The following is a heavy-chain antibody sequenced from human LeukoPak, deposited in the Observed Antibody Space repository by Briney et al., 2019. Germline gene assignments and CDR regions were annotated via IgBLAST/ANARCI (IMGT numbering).Heavy chain of an antibody. Sequence: TPSETLSFTCTVSGGSINNYYWSCLRQPAGKQLEWLGHIYSSGSTNYNPSLKSRVTMSVDTSKNQFSLRLTSVSAADTAVYYCARVWTYNYHYGMDVWGQGTTVTVCS. CDR1: GGSINNYY. V-gene: IGHV4-4*07. D-gene: IGHD1-1*01. CDR3: ARVWTYNYHYGMDV. CDR2: IYSSGST. J-gene: IGHJ6*02.